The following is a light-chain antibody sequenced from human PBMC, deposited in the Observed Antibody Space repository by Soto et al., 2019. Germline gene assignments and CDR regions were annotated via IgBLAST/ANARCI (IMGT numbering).Light chain of an antibody. CDR2: ATS. CDR1: QSVGNN. Sequence: EIVVTQSPATLSVSPGERATLSCRASQSVGNNFAWYQQKPGQAPRLLIFATSTRATGVPARFSGSGSGTEFTLPISSLQSEDFAVYYGQQYGDGPLTFGGGAKVEIE. CDR3: QQYGDGPLT. J-gene: IGKJ4*01. V-gene: IGKV3-15*01.